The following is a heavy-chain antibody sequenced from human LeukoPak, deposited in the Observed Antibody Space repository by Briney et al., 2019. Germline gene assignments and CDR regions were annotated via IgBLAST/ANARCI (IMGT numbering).Heavy chain of an antibody. Sequence: PSETLSLTCTVSGGSISTYYWSWIRQPAGKGLEYIGRIHSSGSTNYNPSLKSRVTMSVDTSKNQFSLKLASVTAADTAVYYCARDEVGYCRRISCSPFDYWGQGTLVTVSS. D-gene: IGHD2-2*01. CDR1: GGSISTYY. CDR2: IHSSGST. V-gene: IGHV4-4*07. CDR3: ARDEVGYCRRISCSPFDY. J-gene: IGHJ4*02.